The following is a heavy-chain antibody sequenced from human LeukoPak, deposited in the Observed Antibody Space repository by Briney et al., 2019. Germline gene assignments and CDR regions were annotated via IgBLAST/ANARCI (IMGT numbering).Heavy chain of an antibody. J-gene: IGHJ6*04. CDR3: AELGITMIGGV. CDR1: GFTFSTYS. V-gene: IGHV3-21*01. D-gene: IGHD3-10*02. CDR2: ISGSSNYI. Sequence: PGGSLRLSCEVFGFTFSTYSMNWVRQAPGKGLEWVSFISGSSNYIYYADSVKGRFTISRDNAKNALYLQMNSLRAEDTAVYYCAELGITMIGGVWGKGTTVTISS.